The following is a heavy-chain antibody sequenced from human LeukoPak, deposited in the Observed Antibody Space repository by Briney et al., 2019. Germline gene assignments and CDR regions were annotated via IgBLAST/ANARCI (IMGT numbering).Heavy chain of an antibody. D-gene: IGHD5-18*01. J-gene: IGHJ4*02. CDR3: AKDREGRGYNYGTYFDY. V-gene: IGHV3-30*18. CDR2: ISFDGSEI. Sequence: PGGSLRLSCAASGLTFSSFGMHWVRQAPGKGLEWLASISFDGSEIYYGDSVKGRFTISRDNSKNTLFLQMNSLRADDTAVYLCAKDREGRGYNYGTYFDYWGQGTLVTVSP. CDR1: GLTFSSFG.